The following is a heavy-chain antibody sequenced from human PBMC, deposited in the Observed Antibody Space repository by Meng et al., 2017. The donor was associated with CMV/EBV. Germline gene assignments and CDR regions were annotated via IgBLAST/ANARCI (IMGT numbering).Heavy chain of an antibody. Sequence: QVQLVPPGAEVKSPGPSVKVSCPTSEYRFSDHYMPWVRQAPGQGLEWMGWIYPNSGGTHYAQKFQDRVTMTRDTSISTVYMELSRLTSDDTAVYYCVRDHNWGPDYWGQGTLVTVSS. J-gene: IGHJ4*02. V-gene: IGHV1-2*02. CDR1: EYRFSDHY. D-gene: IGHD1-1*01. CDR3: VRDHNWGPDY. CDR2: IYPNSGGT.